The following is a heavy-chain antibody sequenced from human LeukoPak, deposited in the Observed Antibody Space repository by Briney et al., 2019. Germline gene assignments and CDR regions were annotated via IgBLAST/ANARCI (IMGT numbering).Heavy chain of an antibody. CDR1: GYTFTGYY. J-gene: IGHJ3*02. Sequence: ASVKVSRKASGYTFTGYYMHWVRQAPGQGLEWMGWINPNSGGTNYAQKFQGRVTMTRDTSTSTVYMELSSLRSEDTAVYYCARALYGGNFGYAFDIWGQGTMVIVSS. CDR3: ARALYGGNFGYAFDI. D-gene: IGHD4-23*01. V-gene: IGHV1-2*02. CDR2: INPNSGGT.